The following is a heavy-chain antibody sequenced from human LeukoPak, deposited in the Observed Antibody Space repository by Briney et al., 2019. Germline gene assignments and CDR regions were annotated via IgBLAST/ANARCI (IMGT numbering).Heavy chain of an antibody. CDR3: ARADIVATIYDY. D-gene: IGHD5-12*01. Sequence: SQTLPLTCTVSGGSISSGSYYWSWIRQPAGKGLEWIGRIYTSGSTNYNPSLKSRVTISVDTSKNQFSLKLSSVTAADTAVYYCARADIVATIYDYWGQGTLVTVSS. CDR2: IYTSGST. CDR1: GGSISSGSYY. V-gene: IGHV4-61*02. J-gene: IGHJ4*02.